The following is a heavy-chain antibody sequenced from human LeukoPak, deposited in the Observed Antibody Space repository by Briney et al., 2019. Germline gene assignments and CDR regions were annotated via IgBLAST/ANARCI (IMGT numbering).Heavy chain of an antibody. Sequence: GGSLRLSCAASGFTFSSYSMNWVRQAPGKGLEWLSYTSSSSRTIYYADSVKGRFTISRDNAKNSLYLQMNSLRAEDTAVYYCARDRYSGYDGFDYWGQGTLVTVSS. CDR2: TSSSSRTI. J-gene: IGHJ4*02. D-gene: IGHD5-12*01. V-gene: IGHV3-48*04. CDR3: ARDRYSGYDGFDY. CDR1: GFTFSSYS.